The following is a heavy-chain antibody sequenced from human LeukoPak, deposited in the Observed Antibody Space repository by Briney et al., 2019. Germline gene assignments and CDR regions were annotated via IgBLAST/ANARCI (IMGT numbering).Heavy chain of an antibody. CDR2: IYTSGST. D-gene: IGHD3-3*01. Sequence: SETPSLTCTVCGGSFSTYYWSWIRQPAGKGLEWIGRIYTSGSTNYIPSLKSRVTISVDTSKNQFSLKLSSVTAADTAVYYCARARGYYDFWSGYSSYYFDYWGQGTLVTVSS. V-gene: IGHV4-4*07. J-gene: IGHJ4*02. CDR1: GGSFSTYY. CDR3: ARARGYYDFWSGYSSYYFDY.